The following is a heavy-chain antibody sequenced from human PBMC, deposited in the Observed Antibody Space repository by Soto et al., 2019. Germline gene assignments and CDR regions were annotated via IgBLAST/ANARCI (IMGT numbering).Heavy chain of an antibody. CDR1: GFTFSSYD. CDR3: ARAQASDITIFGVNYGMDV. D-gene: IGHD3-3*01. Sequence: AGGSLRLSCAASGFTFSSYDMHWVRQATGKGLEWVSAIGTAGDTYYPGSVKGRFTISRENAKNSLYLQMNSLRAGDTAVYYCARAQASDITIFGVNYGMDVWGQGTTVTVSS. J-gene: IGHJ6*02. CDR2: IGTAGDT. V-gene: IGHV3-13*01.